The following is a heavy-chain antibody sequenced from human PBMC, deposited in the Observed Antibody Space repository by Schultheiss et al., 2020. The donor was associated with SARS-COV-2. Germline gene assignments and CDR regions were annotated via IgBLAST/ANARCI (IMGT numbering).Heavy chain of an antibody. Sequence: GGSLRLSCAASGFTFSIYAMHWVRQAPGKGLEYVSAISSNGGSTYYADSVKGRFTISRDNSKNTLYLQMGSLRAEDMAVYYCARAISASGWYYFDYWGQGTLVTVSS. V-gene: IGHV3-64*02. J-gene: IGHJ4*02. CDR3: ARAISASGWYYFDY. CDR2: ISSNGGST. CDR1: GFTFSIYA. D-gene: IGHD6-19*01.